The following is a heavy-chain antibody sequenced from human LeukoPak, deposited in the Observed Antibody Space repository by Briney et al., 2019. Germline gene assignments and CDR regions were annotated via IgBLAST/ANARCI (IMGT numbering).Heavy chain of an antibody. J-gene: IGHJ4*02. V-gene: IGHV5-51*01. D-gene: IGHD6-6*01. CDR2: IYPGDSDT. Sequence: PGESLTISCKGSGYSFTSYWIGWVRQMPGKGLEWMGIIYPGDSDTRYSPSFQGQVTISADKSISTTYLQWSSLKASDTAMYYCARQSIAAQGTPGVDYWGQGTLVTVSS. CDR1: GYSFTSYW. CDR3: ARQSIAAQGTPGVDY.